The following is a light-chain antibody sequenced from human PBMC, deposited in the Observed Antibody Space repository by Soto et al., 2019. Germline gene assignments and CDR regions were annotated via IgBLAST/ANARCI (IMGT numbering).Light chain of an antibody. J-gene: IGKJ1*01. CDR2: ATS. CDR1: QGIRND. Sequence: DIQMTQSPSSLSASVGGRVAITCRASQGIRNDLSWYQQKPGKAPKRLIYATSSFQSGVPSRFSVSGSGTEFTLTISSLQPEDFATYFCLQHHFDPRTFGQGTMVEIK. CDR3: LQHHFDPRT. V-gene: IGKV1-17*01.